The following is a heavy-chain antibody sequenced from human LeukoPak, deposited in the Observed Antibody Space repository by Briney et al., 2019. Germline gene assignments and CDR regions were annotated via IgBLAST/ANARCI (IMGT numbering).Heavy chain of an antibody. Sequence: SQTLSLTCTVSGGSISSGGYYWSWIRQHPGKGLEWIGYIYYSGSTYFNPSLKSRVTISVDTSKNQFSLKLSSVTAADTAVYYCARAYSSSWAKFDPWGQGTLVTVSS. CDR1: GGSISSGGYY. CDR3: ARAYSSSWAKFDP. D-gene: IGHD6-13*01. CDR2: IYYSGST. J-gene: IGHJ5*02. V-gene: IGHV4-31*03.